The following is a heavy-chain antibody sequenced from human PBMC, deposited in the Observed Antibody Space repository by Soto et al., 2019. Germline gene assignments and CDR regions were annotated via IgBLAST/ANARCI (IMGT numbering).Heavy chain of an antibody. D-gene: IGHD4-4*01. CDR3: ARDNDRLQLGGNYYYILDV. CDR1: GGTFSSYA. CDR2: IIPLFRTP. J-gene: IGHJ6*02. V-gene: IGHV1-69*12. Sequence: QVHLVQSGAEVKEPGSSVKVSSKASGGTFSSYAISWLRQAPGQGLEWMGGIIPLFRTPDYAQKFQGRVTITADESTSTAYMELSSLRSEDTAVYYCARDNDRLQLGGNYYYILDVWGQGTTVTVSS.